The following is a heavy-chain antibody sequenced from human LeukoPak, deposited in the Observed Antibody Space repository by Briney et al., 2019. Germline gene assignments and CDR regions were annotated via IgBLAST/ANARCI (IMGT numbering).Heavy chain of an antibody. D-gene: IGHD6-19*01. Sequence: SESLSLTCNVSNYTMNSGYYWSWIRQTPGNGLEWIGETTHSGSTDYSPSLKSRVSVSVDTSKNQFSLRLTSVTAADTAVYYCARGPAYSWLRSGSVCFFDFWGQGVLVTVSS. CDR3: ARGPAYSWLRSGSVCFFDF. V-gene: IGHV4-38-2*02. CDR2: TTHSGST. J-gene: IGHJ4*02. CDR1: NYTMNSGYY.